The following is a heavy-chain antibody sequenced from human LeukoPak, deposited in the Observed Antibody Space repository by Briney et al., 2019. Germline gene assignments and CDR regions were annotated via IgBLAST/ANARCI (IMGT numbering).Heavy chain of an antibody. CDR2: IIPIFGTA. CDR3: ARSELDDILTGYLYYFEY. CDR1: GGTFSSYA. J-gene: IGHJ4*02. Sequence: ASVKVSCKASGGTFSSYAISWVRQAPGQGLEWMGGIIPIFGTANYAQKFQGRVTITADKSTSTAYMELSSLRSEDTAVYYCARSELDDILTGYLYYFEYSGQGTLVSVSS. D-gene: IGHD3-9*01. V-gene: IGHV1-69*06.